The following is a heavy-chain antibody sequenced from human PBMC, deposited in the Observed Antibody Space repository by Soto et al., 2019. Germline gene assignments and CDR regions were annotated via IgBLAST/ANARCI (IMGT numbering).Heavy chain of an antibody. V-gene: IGHV4-31*03. CDR2: IYYSGST. Sequence: PSETLSLTCTVSGGSISSGGYYWSWIRQHPGKGLEWIGYIYYSGSTYYNPSLKSRVTISVDTSKNQFSLKLSSVTAADTAVYYCARAYRFLYSSSWYSVWFDPWGQGXLVTVSS. CDR1: GGSISSGGYY. J-gene: IGHJ5*02. D-gene: IGHD6-13*01. CDR3: ARAYRFLYSSSWYSVWFDP.